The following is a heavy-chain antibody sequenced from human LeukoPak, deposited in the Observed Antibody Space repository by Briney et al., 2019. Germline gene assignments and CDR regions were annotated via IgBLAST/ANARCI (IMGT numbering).Heavy chain of an antibody. Sequence: GGSLRLSCAASGFTFTTYTMNWVRQAPGKGLEWVSAISSSGGSTYYADSVKGRFTISRDNSKNTLYLQMNSLRAEDTAVYYCAKASVTPHWFDPWGQGTLVTVSS. CDR2: ISSSGGST. D-gene: IGHD4-17*01. CDR3: AKASVTPHWFDP. J-gene: IGHJ5*02. V-gene: IGHV3-23*01. CDR1: GFTFTTYT.